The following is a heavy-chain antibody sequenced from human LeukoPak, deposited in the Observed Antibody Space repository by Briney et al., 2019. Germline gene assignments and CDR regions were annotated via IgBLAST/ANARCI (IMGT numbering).Heavy chain of an antibody. V-gene: IGHV4-61*02. CDR1: GGSISSGSYY. CDR3: ARVGEYSSSIDY. J-gene: IGHJ4*02. Sequence: SETLSLTCTVSGGSISSGSYYWSWIRQPAGKGLEWIGRIYTSGSTNYNPSLKSRVTISVDTSKNQFSLKLSSVTAADTAVYYCARVGEYSSSIDYWGQGTLVTVSS. CDR2: IYTSGST. D-gene: IGHD6-6*01.